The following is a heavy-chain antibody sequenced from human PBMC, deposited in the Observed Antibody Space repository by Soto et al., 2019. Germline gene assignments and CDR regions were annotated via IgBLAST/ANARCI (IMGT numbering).Heavy chain of an antibody. CDR2: ISSSSSYI. V-gene: IGHV3-21*01. J-gene: IGHJ5*02. CDR3: ARISSNYGYNWFDP. Sequence: GGSLRLSCAASGFTFSSYSMNWVRQAPGKGLEWVSSISSSSSYIYYADSVKGRFTISRDNAKNSLYLQMNSLRAEDTAVYYCARISSNYGYNWFDPWGQGTLVTVSS. D-gene: IGHD4-4*01. CDR1: GFTFSSYS.